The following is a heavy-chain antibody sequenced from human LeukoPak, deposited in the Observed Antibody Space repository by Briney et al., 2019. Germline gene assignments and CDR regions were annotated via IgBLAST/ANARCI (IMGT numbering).Heavy chain of an antibody. J-gene: IGHJ4*02. D-gene: IGHD3-22*01. Sequence: SVKVSCKASGYTFTGYYMHWVRQAPGQGLEWMGWMNPDSGDTAYAQKFQGRITMTRSTSITTAYMELSSLRSEDTAVYYCARGLGSYDSSELTWPMISFWGQGTQVTVSS. V-gene: IGHV1-8*02. CDR3: ARGLGSYDSSELTWPMISF. CDR2: MNPDSGDT. CDR1: GYTFTGYY.